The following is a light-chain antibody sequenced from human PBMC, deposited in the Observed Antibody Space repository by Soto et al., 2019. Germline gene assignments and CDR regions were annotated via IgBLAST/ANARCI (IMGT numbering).Light chain of an antibody. CDR2: DAD. CDR1: HSISTS. J-gene: IGKJ4*01. CDR3: QQSFTTPLT. V-gene: IGKV1-39*01. Sequence: DFQMTQSPSSLSASVGDRVTMSCRSSHSISTSLNWHQQKPGKAPNLLIYDADTLHRGVPSRFSGSGSGTEFTLTISGLQPEDFATYFCQQSFTTPLTFGAGTKVEIK.